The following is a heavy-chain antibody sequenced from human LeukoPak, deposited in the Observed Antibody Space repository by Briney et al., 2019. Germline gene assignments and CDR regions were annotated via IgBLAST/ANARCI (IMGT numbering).Heavy chain of an antibody. CDR3: VRRRGITPNWFDP. J-gene: IGHJ5*02. CDR2: IYYSETT. CDR1: GGSISSSSYY. D-gene: IGHD3-10*01. Sequence: SETLSLTCTVSGGSISSSSYYWGWIRQPPGKGLEWIGNIYYSETTYYNPSLKSRLTISMDTSKNQFSLNLSSVTAADTAVYYCVRRRGITPNWFDPWGQGTLVTVSS. V-gene: IGHV4-39*01.